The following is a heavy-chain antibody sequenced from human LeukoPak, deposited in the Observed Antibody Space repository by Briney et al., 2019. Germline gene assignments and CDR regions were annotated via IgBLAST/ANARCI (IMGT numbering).Heavy chain of an antibody. CDR1: GFTFSSYA. CDR2: ISYDGSNK. V-gene: IGHV3-30-3*01. CDR3: AKALIATGGYLEH. Sequence: GGSLRLSCAASGFTFSSYAMHWVRQAPGKGLEWVAVISYDGSNKYYADSVKGRFTISRDNSKNTLYLQMNSLRAEDTALYFCAKALIATGGYLEHWGQGTLVTVSS. J-gene: IGHJ1*01. D-gene: IGHD2-21*01.